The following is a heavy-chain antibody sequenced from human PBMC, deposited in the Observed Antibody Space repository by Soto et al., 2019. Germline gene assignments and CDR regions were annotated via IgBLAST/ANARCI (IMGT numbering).Heavy chain of an antibody. D-gene: IGHD6-13*01. CDR2: IYYSGST. J-gene: IGHJ4*02. CDR3: ARADLYSSSPGAFDY. Sequence: SETLSLTCTVSGGSISSYYWSWIRQPPGKGLEWIGYIYYSGSTNYNPSLKSRVTISVDTSKNQFSLKLSSVTAADTAVYYCARADLYSSSPGAFDYWGPGTLVTVST. CDR1: GGSISSYY. V-gene: IGHV4-59*01.